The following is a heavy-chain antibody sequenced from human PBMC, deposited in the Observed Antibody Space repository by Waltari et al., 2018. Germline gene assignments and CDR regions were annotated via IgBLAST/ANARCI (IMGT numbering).Heavy chain of an antibody. CDR3: ARGPYCGGDCYLDS. Sequence: QVHLQESGPGLVKPSETLSLNCSVSGGYIRNYHLSWIRQPAGKGPEWIGRIYSSGTTDYNPSLKSRVTMSVDTPKNEFSLNLASVTAADTAVYYRARGPYCGGDCYLDSWGQGTLVTVSS. CDR1: GGYIRNYH. V-gene: IGHV4-4*07. J-gene: IGHJ4*02. CDR2: IYSSGTT. D-gene: IGHD2-21*01.